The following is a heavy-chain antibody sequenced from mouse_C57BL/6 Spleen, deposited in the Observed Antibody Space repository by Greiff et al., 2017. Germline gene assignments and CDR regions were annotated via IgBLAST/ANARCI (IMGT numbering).Heavy chain of an antibody. Sequence: QVQLQQSGTELVKPGASVKLSCKASGYTFTSYWMHWVKQRPGQGLEWIGNINPSNGGTNYNEKFKSKATLTVDKSSSTAYMQLSSLTSEDSAVYYCALDGYWDYYAMDYWGQGTSVTVSS. CDR2: INPSNGGT. CDR3: ALDGYWDYYAMDY. D-gene: IGHD2-3*01. J-gene: IGHJ4*01. V-gene: IGHV1-53*01. CDR1: GYTFTSYW.